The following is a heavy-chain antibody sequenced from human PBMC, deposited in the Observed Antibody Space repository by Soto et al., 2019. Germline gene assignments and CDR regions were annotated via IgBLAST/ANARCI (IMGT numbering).Heavy chain of an antibody. CDR1: GFSLSSSGVA. Sequence: ACPTLVNPTQTLTLTCTFSGFSLSSSGVAVGWIRQPPGKALEWLAVVYWNDDKYYSPSMKSRLTITKDTSKNQVDLTLTNMDPVDTATYYCAHRRGDFPMCWFVHWGQGTQGTVSS. D-gene: IGHD3-10*02. CDR3: AHRRGDFPMCWFVH. J-gene: IGHJ5*02. CDR2: VYWNDDK. V-gene: IGHV2-5*01.